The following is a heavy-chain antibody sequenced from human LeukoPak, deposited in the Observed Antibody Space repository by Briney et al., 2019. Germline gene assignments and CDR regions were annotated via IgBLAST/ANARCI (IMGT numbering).Heavy chain of an antibody. V-gene: IGHV1-18*01. CDR3: ARDPAVRGAQMEY. CDR1: GYTLTSYG. CDR2: ISGYNGNT. Sequence: ASVKVSCKASGYTLTSYGFSWVRQAPGQGLEWMGWISGYNGNTNYAQNLQGRVTMTIDTSTSTAYMELRSLRSDDTAVYYCARDPAVRGAQMEYWGQGTLVTVSS. J-gene: IGHJ4*02. D-gene: IGHD3-10*01.